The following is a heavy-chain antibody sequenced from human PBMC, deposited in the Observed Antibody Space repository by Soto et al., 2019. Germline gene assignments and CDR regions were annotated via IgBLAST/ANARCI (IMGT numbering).Heavy chain of an antibody. CDR1: GFTFDDYA. D-gene: IGHD1-26*01. Sequence: GGSLRLSCAASGFTFDDYAMHWVRQAPGKGLEWVSGISWNSGSIGYADSVKGRFTISRDNTKNSLYLQMNSLRAEDTDFSSFSKDTQELVSGIDSFDIWGQGTMVTVSS. CDR3: SKDTQELVSGIDSFDI. CDR2: ISWNSGSI. V-gene: IGHV3-9*01. J-gene: IGHJ3*02.